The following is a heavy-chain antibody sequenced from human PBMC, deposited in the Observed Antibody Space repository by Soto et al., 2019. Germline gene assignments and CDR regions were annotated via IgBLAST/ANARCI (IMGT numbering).Heavy chain of an antibody. CDR1: GFTFSSYA. V-gene: IGHV3-23*01. D-gene: IGHD1-26*01. J-gene: IGHJ4*02. CDR2: ISGSGGST. CDR3: AKAGSGSYTGFDY. Sequence: GGSLRLSCAASGFTFSSYAMSWARQAPGKGLEWVSAISGSGGSTYYADSVKGRFTISRDNSKNTLYLQMNSLRAEDTAVYYCAKAGSGSYTGFDYWGQGTLVTVSS.